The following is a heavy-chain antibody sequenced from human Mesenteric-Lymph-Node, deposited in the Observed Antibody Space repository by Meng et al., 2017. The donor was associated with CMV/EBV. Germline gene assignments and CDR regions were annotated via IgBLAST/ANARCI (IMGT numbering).Heavy chain of an antibody. J-gene: IGHJ3*01. V-gene: IGHV3-53*01. CDR2: IYDDGST. D-gene: IGHD5-18*01. Sequence: GGPLRLSCAASGFTVSSNYMTWVRQAPGEGLDWVSVIYDDGSTHYADSVRGRFTISRDNFQNSLYLQMNSLRAEDTAVYYCAKSSGYSYGANAFDVWGQGTMVTVSS. CDR1: GFTVSSNY. CDR3: AKSSGYSYGANAFDV.